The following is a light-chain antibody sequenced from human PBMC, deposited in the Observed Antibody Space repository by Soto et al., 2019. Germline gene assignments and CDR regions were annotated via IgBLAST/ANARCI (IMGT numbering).Light chain of an antibody. CDR2: GAS. Sequence: EIVLTQSPGTLSLSPGERVTLSCRASQILSSSYLAWYQQKPGQAPRLLIYGASSRATGIPDRFSGSGSGTDCTLTITRLEPEDLAVYYCQQYDDSPITFGHGTRLENK. V-gene: IGKV3-20*01. CDR3: QQYDDSPIT. J-gene: IGKJ5*01. CDR1: QILSSSY.